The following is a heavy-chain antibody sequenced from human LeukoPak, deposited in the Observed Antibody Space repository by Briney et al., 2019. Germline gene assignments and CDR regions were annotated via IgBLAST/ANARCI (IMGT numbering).Heavy chain of an antibody. CDR1: GFTFSSYA. V-gene: IGHV3-23*01. CDR3: AKDSGYCDGVSCYFDC. J-gene: IGHJ4*02. CDR2: ISGSGGST. Sequence: GGSLRHSYAASGFTFSSYAMSWVRQAPGKGLKWVSAISGSGGSTYYADSVKGRFTISRDNSKNTLYLQMNSLRAEDTAVYYCAKDSGYCDGVSCYFDCWGQGTLVTVSS. D-gene: IGHD2-15*01.